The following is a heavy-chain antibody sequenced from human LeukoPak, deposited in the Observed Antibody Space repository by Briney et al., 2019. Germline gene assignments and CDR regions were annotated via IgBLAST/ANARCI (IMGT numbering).Heavy chain of an antibody. D-gene: IGHD6-19*01. CDR1: GYTFTSYA. J-gene: IGHJ3*02. CDR3: ASFSSGGNDAFDI. CDR2: INAGNGNT. Sequence: ASVKVSCKASGYTFTSYAMHWVRQAPGQRLEWMGWINAGNGNTEYSQEFQGRVTITRDTSASTAYMELSSLRSEDMAVYYCASFSSGGNDAFDIWGQGTMVTVSS. V-gene: IGHV1-3*03.